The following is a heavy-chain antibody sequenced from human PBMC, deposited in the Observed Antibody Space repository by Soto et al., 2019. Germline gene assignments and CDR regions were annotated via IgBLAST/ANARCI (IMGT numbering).Heavy chain of an antibody. CDR1: GFTVSSNY. CDR2: IYSGGST. V-gene: IGHV3-53*01. CDR3: ARIPYYYDSSGYRYFDY. J-gene: IGHJ4*02. Sequence: GGSLRLSCAAPGFTVSSNYMSWVRQAPGKGLEWVSVIYSGGSTYYADSVKGRFTISRDNSKNTLYLQMNSLRAEDTAVYYCARIPYYYDSSGYRYFDYWGQGTLVTVSS. D-gene: IGHD3-22*01.